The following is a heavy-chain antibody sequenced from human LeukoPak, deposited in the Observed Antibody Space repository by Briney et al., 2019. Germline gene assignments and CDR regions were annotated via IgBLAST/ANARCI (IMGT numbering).Heavy chain of an antibody. D-gene: IGHD1-1*01. CDR3: ATNRGWASGDAFDI. V-gene: IGHV3-23*01. J-gene: IGHJ3*02. CDR2: IGAGGTFT. CDR1: GFTFSSYA. Sequence: GGSLRLSCTASGFTFSSYAMNWVRQAPGKGLEWVSGIGAGGTFTYYADSVKGRFTISRDNSRNTLYLQMNSLRAEDTAVYYCATNRGWASGDAFDIWGQGTMVTVSS.